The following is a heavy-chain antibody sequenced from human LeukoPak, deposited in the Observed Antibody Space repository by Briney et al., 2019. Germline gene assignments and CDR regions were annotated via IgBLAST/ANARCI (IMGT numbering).Heavy chain of an antibody. D-gene: IGHD6-6*01. CDR2: IYYSGST. Sequence: SETLSLTCTVSGGSISSSSYYWGWIRQPPGKGLEWIGSIYYSGSTYYNPSLKSRVTISVDTSKNQFSLKLSSVTAADTAVYYCARKAARYGVPYYFDYWGQGTLVTVCS. V-gene: IGHV4-39*07. CDR3: ARKAARYGVPYYFDY. J-gene: IGHJ4*02. CDR1: GGSISSSSYY.